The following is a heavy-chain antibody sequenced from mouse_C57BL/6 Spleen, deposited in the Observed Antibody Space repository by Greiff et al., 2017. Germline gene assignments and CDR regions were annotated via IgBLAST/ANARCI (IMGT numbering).Heavy chain of an antibody. D-gene: IGHD1-1*01. CDR1: GYAFSSSW. CDR3: ASSSSYKSWYFDV. V-gene: IGHV1-82*01. CDR2: IYPGDGDT. J-gene: IGHJ1*03. Sequence: SGPELVKPGASVKISCKASGYAFSSSWMNWVKQRPGKGLEWIGRIYPGDGDTNYNGKFKGKATLTADKSSSTAYMQLSSLTSEDSAVYFCASSSSYKSWYFDVWGTGTTVTVSS.